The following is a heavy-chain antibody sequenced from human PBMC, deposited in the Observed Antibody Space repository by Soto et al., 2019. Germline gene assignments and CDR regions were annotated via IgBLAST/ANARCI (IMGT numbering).Heavy chain of an antibody. Sequence: GASVKVSCKASGYTFTSYGISWVRQAPRQGLEWMGWISAYNGNTNYAQKLQGRVTMTTDTSTSTAYMELRSLRSDDTAVYYCARVPVGYDILTGYWEPNWFDPWGQGTLVTVSS. V-gene: IGHV1-18*01. CDR2: ISAYNGNT. CDR1: GYTFTSYG. D-gene: IGHD3-9*01. CDR3: ARVPVGYDILTGYWEPNWFDP. J-gene: IGHJ5*02.